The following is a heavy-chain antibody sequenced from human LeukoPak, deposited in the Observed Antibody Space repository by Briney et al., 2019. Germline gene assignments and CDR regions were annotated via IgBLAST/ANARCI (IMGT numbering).Heavy chain of an antibody. Sequence: KPSETPPLTPTPTPGPTSSYHWSSIRQPPRKAPEWIEHTYYSGNTNYNPSLKSRVTISVDTSKNQFSLKLSSVTAADTAVYYCAGGVSGDWVARFEYWGRGAVV. D-gene: IGHD2-8*02. J-gene: IGHJ4*02. CDR2: TYYSGNT. V-gene: IGHV4-59*01. CDR3: AGGVSGDWVARFEY. CDR1: PGPTSSYH.